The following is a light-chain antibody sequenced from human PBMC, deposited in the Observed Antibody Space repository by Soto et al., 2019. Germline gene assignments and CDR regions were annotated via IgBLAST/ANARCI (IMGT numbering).Light chain of an antibody. V-gene: IGLV1-36*01. J-gene: IGLJ1*01. CDR3: AAWDDSLNGYV. CDR2: YDD. CDR1: SSNIGNNA. Sequence: QAVVTQPPSVSEAPRQRVTISCSGSSSNIGNNAVNWYQQVPGKAPKLLIYYDDLLPSGVSDRFSGSKSGTSASLAISGLQSEDEADYYCAAWDDSLNGYVFGTGTKLTVL.